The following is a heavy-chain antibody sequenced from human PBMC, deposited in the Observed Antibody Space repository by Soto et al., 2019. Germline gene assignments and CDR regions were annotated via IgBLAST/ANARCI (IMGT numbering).Heavy chain of an antibody. D-gene: IGHD1-26*01. CDR1: GGSISRGGYS. J-gene: IGHJ4*02. CDR2: IYYSGST. CDR3: ARMGVVGATTFDY. V-gene: IGHV4-61*08. Sequence: SETLSLTCAVSGGSISRGGYSWSRFRQPPGKGLEWIGYIYYSGSTNYNPSLKSRVTISVDTSKNQFSLKLSPVTAADTALYYCARMGVVGATTFDYWGQGTLVTVSS.